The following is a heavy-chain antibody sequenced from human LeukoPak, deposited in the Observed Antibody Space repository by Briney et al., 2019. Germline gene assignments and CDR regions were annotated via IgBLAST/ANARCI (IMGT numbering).Heavy chain of an antibody. Sequence: PGGSLRLSCAASGFTFDDYAMHWVRQAPGKGLEWVSGISWNSGSIVYADSVKGRFTISRDNAKNSLYLQMNSLRAEDTAVYYWARSRITMVRGDPYYFDYWGQGTLVTVSS. J-gene: IGHJ4*02. CDR3: ARSRITMVRGDPYYFDY. V-gene: IGHV3-9*01. D-gene: IGHD3-10*01. CDR1: GFTFDDYA. CDR2: ISWNSGSI.